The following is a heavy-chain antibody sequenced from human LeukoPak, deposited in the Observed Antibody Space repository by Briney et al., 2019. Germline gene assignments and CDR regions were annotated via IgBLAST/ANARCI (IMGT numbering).Heavy chain of an antibody. V-gene: IGHV3-23*01. D-gene: IGHD3-22*01. J-gene: IGHJ4*02. CDR3: ARDLSANYFDISGYYRIDYYDY. Sequence: GGSLRLSCAASGFTFSSYAMSWVRQAPGKGLEWVSAITGSGGSTYYADSVKGRFTISRDNSKNTLYLQMNSLRAEDTAVYYCARDLSANYFDISGYYRIDYYDYWGQGTLVTVSS. CDR2: ITGSGGST. CDR1: GFTFSSYA.